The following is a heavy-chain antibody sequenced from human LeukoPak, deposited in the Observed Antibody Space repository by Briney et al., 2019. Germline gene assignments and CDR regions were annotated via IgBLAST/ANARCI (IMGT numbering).Heavy chain of an antibody. CDR1: GGSFSGYY. CDR3: ASANGTSMYNWFDP. Sequence: SETLSLTCAVYGGSFSGYYWSWIRQPPGKGLEWIGEINHSGSTNYNPSLKSRVTIPVDTSKNQFSLKLSSVTAADTAVYYCASANGTSMYNWFDPWGQGTLVTVSS. J-gene: IGHJ5*02. D-gene: IGHD2-8*01. V-gene: IGHV4-34*01. CDR2: INHSGST.